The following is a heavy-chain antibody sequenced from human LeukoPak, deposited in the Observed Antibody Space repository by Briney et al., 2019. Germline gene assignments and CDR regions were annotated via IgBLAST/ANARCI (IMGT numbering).Heavy chain of an antibody. V-gene: IGHV3-7*01. D-gene: IGHD3-3*01. CDR2: IKQDGSEK. CDR3: AKDTAVQFLEPAS. Sequence: PGGSLRLSCAASGFTFSSHCMNWARQAPGKGLEWVANIKQDGSEKYYVDSVKGRFTISRDNAKNSLYLQMNSLRVEDTSIYYCAKDTAVQFLEPASWGQGTLVTVSS. J-gene: IGHJ5*02. CDR1: GFTFSSHC.